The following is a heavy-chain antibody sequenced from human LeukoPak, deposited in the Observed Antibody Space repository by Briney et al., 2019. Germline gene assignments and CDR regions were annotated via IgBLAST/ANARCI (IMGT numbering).Heavy chain of an antibody. CDR3: ARFSLYDNSGYYSWLFDF. CDR1: GFTLSTSW. CDR2: IQQDGRAT. D-gene: IGHD3-22*01. J-gene: IGHJ4*02. V-gene: IGHV3-7*01. Sequence: PRGSLRPSCAASGFTLSTSWMSWVRQAPGKGLEWVANIQQDGRATYYMDSAKGRFPISRDNAKNSLYLEMNSLRAEDTAVYYCARFSLYDNSGYYSWLFDFWRQGTLVTVCS.